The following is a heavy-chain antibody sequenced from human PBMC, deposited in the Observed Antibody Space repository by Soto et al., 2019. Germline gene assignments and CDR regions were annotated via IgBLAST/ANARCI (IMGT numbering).Heavy chain of an antibody. D-gene: IGHD4-17*01. Sequence: QLQLQESGPGLVKPSETLSLTCTVSGGSISSSTYYWGWIRQHPGKGLEWIGMIYYSGSAYYNPSLKSQVTISIDTSKNQFSLRLSSVTAADTAVYYCARHGVDYGDYASYYYYGMDVWGRGTTVTVSS. CDR2: IYYSGSA. CDR3: ARHGVDYGDYASYYYYGMDV. J-gene: IGHJ6*02. CDR1: GGSISSSTYY. V-gene: IGHV4-39*01.